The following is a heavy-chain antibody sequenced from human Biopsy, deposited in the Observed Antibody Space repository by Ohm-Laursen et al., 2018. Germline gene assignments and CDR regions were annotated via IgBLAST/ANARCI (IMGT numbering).Heavy chain of an antibody. CDR2: IASSGGTT. CDR3: ARDAPETYDYDNDDNSPFPRRYIDY. J-gene: IGHJ4*02. D-gene: IGHD3-22*01. Sequence: SRRLSCAASVFHFSDYYMSWIRQAPGKGLEWISYIASSGGTTYYVDSVKGRFTISRDNAEKSLYLQMNSLRAEDAAVYYCARDAPETYDYDNDDNSPFPRRYIDYWGQGTLVTVSS. V-gene: IGHV3-11*01. CDR1: VFHFSDYY.